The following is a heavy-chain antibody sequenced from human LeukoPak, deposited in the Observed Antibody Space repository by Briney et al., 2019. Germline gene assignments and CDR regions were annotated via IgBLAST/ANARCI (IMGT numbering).Heavy chain of an antibody. D-gene: IGHD6-13*01. CDR3: ARDRPGGSSLDY. CDR1: GGSISRDY. Sequence: PSETLSLTCTVSGGSISRDYWSWIRQPPGKGLEWIGYIYYTGNTNYNPPLKSRVTISVDTSKNQFSLKLSSVTAADTAVYYCARDRPGGSSLDYWGQGTLVTVSS. V-gene: IGHV4-59*01. J-gene: IGHJ4*02. CDR2: IYYTGNT.